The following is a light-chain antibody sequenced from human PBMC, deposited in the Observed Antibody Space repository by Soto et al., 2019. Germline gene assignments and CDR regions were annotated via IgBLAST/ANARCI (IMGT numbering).Light chain of an antibody. CDR1: MRDVGAYNL. J-gene: IGLJ2*01. CDR2: EVR. CDR3: TSYTAFSTDIL. V-gene: IGLV2-14*01. Sequence: QSVLTQPASVSGSAGQSITISCSGTMRDVGAYNLVSWYQQHPGTAPKLIIYEVRNRPSGISSRFSGSRSGNTASLTISGLQAEDEADYYCTSYTAFSTDILFGGGTKVTVL.